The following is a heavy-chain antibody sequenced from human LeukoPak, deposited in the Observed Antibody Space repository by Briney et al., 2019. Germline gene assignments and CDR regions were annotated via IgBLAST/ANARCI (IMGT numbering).Heavy chain of an antibody. D-gene: IGHD3-22*01. J-gene: IGHJ2*01. Sequence: SETLSLTCTVSGGSISSYYWSWIRQPPGKGLEWIGYIYYSGSTNYNPSLKSRVTISVDTSKNQFSLKLSSVTAADTAVYYCARDLRNYYDSSGPGYLDLWGRGTLVTVSS. V-gene: IGHV4-59*01. CDR2: IYYSGST. CDR3: ARDLRNYYDSSGPGYLDL. CDR1: GGSISSYY.